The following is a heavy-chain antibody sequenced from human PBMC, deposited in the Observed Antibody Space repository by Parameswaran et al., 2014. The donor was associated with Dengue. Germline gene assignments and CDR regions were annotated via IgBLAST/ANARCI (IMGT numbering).Heavy chain of an antibody. D-gene: IGHD2-2*01. Sequence: PRKGLEWMGIIYPGDSDTRYSPSFQGQVTISADKSISTAYLQWSSLKASDTAMYYCARRLLGYCSSTSCLDAFDIWGQGTMGTVSS. J-gene: IGHJ3*02. CDR3: ARRLLGYCSSTSCLDAFDI. V-gene: IGHV5-51*01. CDR2: IYPGDSDT.